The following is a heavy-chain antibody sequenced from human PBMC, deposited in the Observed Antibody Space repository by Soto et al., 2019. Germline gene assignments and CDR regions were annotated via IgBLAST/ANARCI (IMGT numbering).Heavy chain of an antibody. V-gene: IGHV3-74*01. CDR1: GFTFSDYW. CDR3: ARGAINYYYEYV. J-gene: IGHJ6*03. CDR2: IKRDGSTT. Sequence: EVQLVESGGGLVQPGGSLRLSCAASGFTFSDYWMHWVRQAPGKGLEWVSRIKRDGSTTNYADSVKGRFTIYRDNAKNTLYLEMNSLRVEDTADYYCARGAINYYYEYVWGKGTTVTVSS.